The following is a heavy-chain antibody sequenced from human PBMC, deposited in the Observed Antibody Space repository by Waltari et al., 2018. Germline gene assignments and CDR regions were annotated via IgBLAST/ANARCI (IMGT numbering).Heavy chain of an antibody. D-gene: IGHD6-19*01. J-gene: IGHJ3*02. V-gene: IGHV3-21*01. Sequence: EVQLVESGGGLVKPGGSLRLSCAASGFTFSSYSMNWVRQAPGKGLEWVSSISSSSSYIYYEDSVKGRFTISRDNAKNSLYLQMNSLRAEDTAVYYCARGAYSSGWYDGAFDIWGQGTMVTVSS. CDR1: GFTFSSYS. CDR2: ISSSSSYI. CDR3: ARGAYSSGWYDGAFDI.